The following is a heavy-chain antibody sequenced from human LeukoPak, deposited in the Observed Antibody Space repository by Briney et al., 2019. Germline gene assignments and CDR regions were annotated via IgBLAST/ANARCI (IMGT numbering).Heavy chain of an antibody. CDR3: AGVRHYNGWYFLDY. V-gene: IGHV3-64*01. CDR1: GFTFSDAA. CDR2: ISTNGGMI. D-gene: IGHD3-10*01. Sequence: PGGSLRLSCAASGFTFSDAAMQWVRQAPGKGLEYVAVISTNGGMIYYANSVKGRFTISRDNSRDTLYLQMGSLRPDDMAVYYCAGVRHYNGWYFLDYWGQGTLLTASS. J-gene: IGHJ4*02.